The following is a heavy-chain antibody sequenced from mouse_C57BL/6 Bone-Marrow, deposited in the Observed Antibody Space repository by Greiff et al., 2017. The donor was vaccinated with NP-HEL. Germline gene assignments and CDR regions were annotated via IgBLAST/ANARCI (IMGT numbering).Heavy chain of an antibody. CDR2: IYPRSGNT. CDR3: ARLGGNYLFAY. CDR1: GYTFTSYG. V-gene: IGHV1-81*01. Sequence: QVQLQQSGAELARPGASVKLSCKASGYTFTSYGISWVKQRTGQGLEWIGEIYPRSGNTYYNEKFKGKATLTADKSSSTAYMELRSLTSEDSAVYFCARLGGNYLFAYWGQGTLVTVSA. D-gene: IGHD2-1*01. J-gene: IGHJ3*01.